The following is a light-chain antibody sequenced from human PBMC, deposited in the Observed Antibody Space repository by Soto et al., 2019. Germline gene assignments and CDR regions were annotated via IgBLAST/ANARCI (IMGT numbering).Light chain of an antibody. V-gene: IGKV3-15*01. Sequence: EIVMTQSPATLSVSPGERATLSCRASQSVSSNLAWYQQKPGQAPRVLIYGASTRATGIPARFSGSGSGTKFTLTISSLQSEDFAVYYCQQYNNWPPWTFGQGTKVDIK. CDR3: QQYNNWPPWT. CDR2: GAS. J-gene: IGKJ1*01. CDR1: QSVSSN.